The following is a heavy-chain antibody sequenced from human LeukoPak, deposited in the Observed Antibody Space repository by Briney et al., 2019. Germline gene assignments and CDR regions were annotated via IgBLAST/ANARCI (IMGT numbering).Heavy chain of an antibody. V-gene: IGHV3-74*01. CDR1: GFTFSGFW. CDR3: ARGLPNYYGMDV. J-gene: IGHJ6*02. Sequence: GGSLRLSCAASGFTFSGFWMHWVRQAPGKGLVWVSCISFDGSDATYADSVKGRFTISRDNAKNTLHLQMDSLTVEDTAVYYCARGLPNYYGMDVWGQGTTVTVSS. CDR2: ISFDGSDA.